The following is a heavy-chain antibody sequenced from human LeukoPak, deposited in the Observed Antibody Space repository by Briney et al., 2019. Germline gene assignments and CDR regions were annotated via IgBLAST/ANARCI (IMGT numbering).Heavy chain of an antibody. CDR1: SGSISSGVCY. Sequence: SETLSLTCTVSSGSISSGVCYWSWIRQYPGEGLEWIGYIHCSGATYSNPSLESRVTISVDTSKNQFSLNLSSVTAADTAVYYCVRSHDSSGFPFDYWGQGTPVTVSS. CDR3: VRSHDSSGFPFDY. J-gene: IGHJ4*02. D-gene: IGHD3-22*01. V-gene: IGHV4-31*03. CDR2: IHCSGAT.